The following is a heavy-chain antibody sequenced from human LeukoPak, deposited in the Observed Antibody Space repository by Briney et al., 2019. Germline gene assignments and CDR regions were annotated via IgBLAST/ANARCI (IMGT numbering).Heavy chain of an antibody. CDR1: GFTFSNYA. Sequence: PGGSLRLSCAASGFTFSNYAMTWVRQAPGKGLEWVSGISESGGSTYYADSVKGRLTVSRDNSKNTLYLHMNSLRAEDTAVYYCAKTSGGNYWGQGTLVTVSS. V-gene: IGHV3-23*01. CDR3: AKTSGGNY. D-gene: IGHD2-15*01. J-gene: IGHJ4*02. CDR2: ISESGGST.